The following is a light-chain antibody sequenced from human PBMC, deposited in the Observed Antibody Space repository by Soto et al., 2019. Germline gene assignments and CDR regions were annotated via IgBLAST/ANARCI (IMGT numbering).Light chain of an antibody. V-gene: IGLV2-23*01. CDR1: SSDVGSYNL. CDR2: EGS. CDR3: CSYACSSTLYVV. Sequence: QSALTQPASVSGSPGQSITISCTGTSSDVGSYNLVSWYQQHPGKAPKLMIYEGSKRPSGVSNRFSGSKSGNTASLTISGLQAEDEADYYCCSYACSSTLYVVFGGGTKVTVL. J-gene: IGLJ2*01.